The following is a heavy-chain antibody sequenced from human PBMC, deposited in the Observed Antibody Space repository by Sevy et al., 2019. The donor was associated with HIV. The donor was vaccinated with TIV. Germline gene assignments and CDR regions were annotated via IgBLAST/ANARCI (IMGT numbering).Heavy chain of an antibody. CDR2: MNPNSGNT. Sequence: ASVKVSCKASGYTFTSYDINWVRQATGQGLEWMGWMNPNSGNTGYAQKFQGRVTMTRNTSISTAYMELSSLRSEDTAVYYCARGQGSSWYSYYYYYGMDVWGQGTTVTVSS. V-gene: IGHV1-8*01. J-gene: IGHJ6*02. D-gene: IGHD6-13*01. CDR3: ARGQGSSWYSYYYYYGMDV. CDR1: GYTFTSYD.